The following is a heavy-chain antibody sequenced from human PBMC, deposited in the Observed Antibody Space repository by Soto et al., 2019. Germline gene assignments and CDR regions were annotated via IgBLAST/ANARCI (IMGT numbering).Heavy chain of an antibody. J-gene: IGHJ4*02. CDR3: ARESRYCSGGSCYFLPGIDY. CDR1: GYTLTELS. CDR2: FDPEDGET. D-gene: IGHD2-15*01. V-gene: IGHV1-24*01. Sequence: ASVKVSCKVSGYTLTELSMHWVRQAPGKELEWMGGFDPEDGETIYAQKFQGRVTMTEDTSTDTAYMELSSLRSEDMAVYYCARESRYCSGGSCYFLPGIDYWGQGTLVTVS.